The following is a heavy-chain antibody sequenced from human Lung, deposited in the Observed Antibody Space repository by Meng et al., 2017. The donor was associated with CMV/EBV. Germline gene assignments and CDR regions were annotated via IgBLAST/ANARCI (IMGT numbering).Heavy chain of an antibody. V-gene: IGHV3-72*01. CDR3: VKDSRTTRDFDY. J-gene: IGHJ4*02. D-gene: IGHD6-13*01. CDR2: SREKTSGYST. CDR1: GFAFTDYY. Sequence: SCAASGFAFTDYYMDWVRQAPGRGLEWVARSREKTSGYSTEYAASVKGRFTISREESSNSLYLHMNSLKIEDTAVYYCVKDSRTTRDFDYWGQGNXVTVSS.